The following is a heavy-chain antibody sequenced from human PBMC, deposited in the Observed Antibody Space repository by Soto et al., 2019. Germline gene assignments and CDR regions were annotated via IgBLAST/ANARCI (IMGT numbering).Heavy chain of an antibody. CDR2: IYYSGST. CDR1: GGSISSGGYY. Sequence: QVQLQESGPGLVKPSQTLSLTCTVSGGSISSGGYYWSWIRQHPGKGLEWIGYIYYSGSTYYNPSLKSRGTISVDTSKNQFCPKLSSVPAADTAVYYCAREPNSSSSWLDPWGQGTLVTVSS. V-gene: IGHV4-31*03. D-gene: IGHD6-6*01. CDR3: AREPNSSSSWLDP. J-gene: IGHJ5*02.